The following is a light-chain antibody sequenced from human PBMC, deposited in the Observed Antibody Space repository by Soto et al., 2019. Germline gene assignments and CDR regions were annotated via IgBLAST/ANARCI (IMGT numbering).Light chain of an antibody. Sequence: DIQMTQSPSTLSASVGDRVTITCRASQSISSWLAWYQQKPGKAPKLLIYDASSLESGVPSRFSGSGSGTEFTLAISCVQADDFATYYCQQYNSFWTFCQGTKGEIK. J-gene: IGKJ1*01. V-gene: IGKV1-5*01. CDR3: QQYNSFWT. CDR2: DAS. CDR1: QSISSW.